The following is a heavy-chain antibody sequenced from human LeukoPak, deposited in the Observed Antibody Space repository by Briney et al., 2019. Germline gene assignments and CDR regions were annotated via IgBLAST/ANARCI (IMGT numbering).Heavy chain of an antibody. CDR3: AGSSGYYYAFDI. D-gene: IGHD3-22*01. Sequence: PGGSLRPSCAASGFTFSSYSMNWVRQAPGKGLEWVSSISSSSSYIYYADSVKGRFTISRDNAKNSLYLQMNSLRAEDTAVYYCAGSSGYYYAFDIWGQGTMVTVSS. J-gene: IGHJ3*02. CDR2: ISSSSSYI. CDR1: GFTFSSYS. V-gene: IGHV3-21*01.